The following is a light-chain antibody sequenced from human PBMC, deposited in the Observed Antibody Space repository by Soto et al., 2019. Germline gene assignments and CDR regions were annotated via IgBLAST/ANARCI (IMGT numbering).Light chain of an antibody. Sequence: QSVLTQPRSVSGSPGQSVTISCTGTSSVVGDYTYVSWYQHHPGKAPKLMIYDVSKRPSGVPDRFSGSKSGNTASLTISGLQAEDEAEYYSSSYAGTYAFGFGSGTKLTVL. CDR1: SSVVGDYTY. CDR3: SSYAGTYAFG. J-gene: IGLJ1*01. V-gene: IGLV2-11*01. CDR2: DVS.